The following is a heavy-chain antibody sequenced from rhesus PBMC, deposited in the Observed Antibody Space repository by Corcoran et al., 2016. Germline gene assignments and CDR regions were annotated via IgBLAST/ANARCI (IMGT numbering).Heavy chain of an antibody. V-gene: IGHV4-106*01. CDR2: IYGSGGGT. Sequence: QVQLQESGPGLVKPSETLSLTCAVSGGSISDDYYWSWIRQPPGKGLEWIGYIYGSGGGTNYNPSLKNRVTISIDTSKNQFSLKLSSVTAADTAVYYCARDLMVSFDYWGQGVLVTVSS. J-gene: IGHJ4*01. CDR1: GGSISDDYY. D-gene: IGHD2-27*01. CDR3: ARDLMVSFDY.